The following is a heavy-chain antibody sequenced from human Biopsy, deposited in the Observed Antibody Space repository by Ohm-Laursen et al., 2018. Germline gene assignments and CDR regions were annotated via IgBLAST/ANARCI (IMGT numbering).Heavy chain of an antibody. CDR3: AAPFQYYDSWGGYPPFDH. Sequence: ASVKVSCKTSGYTFTNYYMHWVRQAPGQGLEWMGLINPSGSDATYAQKFQGRVTMTRDTSTSTAYMELSNLKSEDTAVYYCAAPFQYYDSWGGYPPFDHWGQGTLVTVSS. CDR2: INPSGSDA. D-gene: IGHD3-3*01. CDR1: GYTFTNYY. V-gene: IGHV1-46*01. J-gene: IGHJ4*02.